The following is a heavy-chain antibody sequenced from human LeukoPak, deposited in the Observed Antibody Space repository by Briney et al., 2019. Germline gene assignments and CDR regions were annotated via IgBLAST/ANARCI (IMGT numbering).Heavy chain of an antibody. J-gene: IGHJ4*02. CDR2: IKQDGSEK. V-gene: IGHV3-7*01. D-gene: IGHD3-10*01. CDR1: GFTFSSYW. Sequence: GGSLRLSCAASGFTFSSYWMSWVRQAPGKGLEWVANIKQDGSEKYYVDSVKGRFTISRDNAKNSLYLQMNSLRAEDTAVYYCARVRYYGSGSYSCYFDYWGQGTLVTVSS. CDR3: ARVRYYGSGSYSCYFDY.